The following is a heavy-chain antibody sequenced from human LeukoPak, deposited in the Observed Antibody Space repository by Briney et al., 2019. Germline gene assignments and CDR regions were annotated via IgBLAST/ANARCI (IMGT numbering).Heavy chain of an antibody. V-gene: IGHV4-4*07. Sequence: SETLSLTCTVSGGSISSYYWSWIRQPAGKGLEWIGRIYTSGSTNYNPSLKSRVTMSVDTSKNQFSLKLSSVTAADTAVYYCAGVASPDIVVVPAGMHLDIWGQGTMITVSS. CDR2: IYTSGST. D-gene: IGHD2-2*01. CDR1: GGSISSYY. J-gene: IGHJ3*02. CDR3: AGVASPDIVVVPAGMHLDI.